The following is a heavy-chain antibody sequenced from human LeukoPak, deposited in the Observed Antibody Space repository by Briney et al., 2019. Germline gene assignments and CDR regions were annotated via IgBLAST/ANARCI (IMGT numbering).Heavy chain of an antibody. CDR2: IYYTGST. D-gene: IGHD3-22*01. Sequence: SETLSLTCTVSGGSISNYYWTWIRQPPGKGLEWIGYIYYTGSTNYNPSLKSRATISVDRSKNQFSLKLSSVTAADTAVYYCARESSGYYYWGQGTLVTVSS. J-gene: IGHJ4*02. V-gene: IGHV4-59*12. CDR3: ARESSGYYY. CDR1: GGSISNYY.